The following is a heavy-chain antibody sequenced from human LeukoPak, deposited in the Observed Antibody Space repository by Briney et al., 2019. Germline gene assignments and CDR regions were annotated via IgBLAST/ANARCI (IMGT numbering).Heavy chain of an antibody. J-gene: IGHJ4*02. CDR2: ISSSSSYI. CDR1: GFTFSSYS. V-gene: IGHV3-21*01. CDR3: ARDKWWFGEFKSLDY. Sequence: GGSLRLSCAASGFTFSSYSMNWVRQAPGKGLEWVSSISSSSSYIYYADSVKGRFTISGDNAKNSLYLQMNSLRAEDTAVYYCARDKWWFGEFKSLDYWGQGTLVTVSS. D-gene: IGHD3-10*01.